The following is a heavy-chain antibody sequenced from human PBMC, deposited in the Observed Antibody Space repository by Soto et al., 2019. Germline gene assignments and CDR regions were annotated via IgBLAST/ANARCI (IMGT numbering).Heavy chain of an antibody. CDR2: IKSKTDGGTT. Sequence: PGGSLRLSCAASGFTFSNAWMSWVRQAPGKGLEWVGRIKSKTDGGTTDYAAPVKGRFTISRDDSKNTLYLQMNSLKTEDTAVYYCTVCGYSYGPEGYYYYGMDVWGQGTTVTVSS. J-gene: IGHJ6*02. CDR1: GFTFSNAW. CDR3: TVCGYSYGPEGYYYYGMDV. V-gene: IGHV3-15*01. D-gene: IGHD5-18*01.